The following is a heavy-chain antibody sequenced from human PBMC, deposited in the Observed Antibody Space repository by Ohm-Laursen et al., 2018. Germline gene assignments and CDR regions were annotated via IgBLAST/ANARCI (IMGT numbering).Heavy chain of an antibody. CDR1: GYTFTGYY. V-gene: IGHV1-2*02. D-gene: IGHD2-2*01. J-gene: IGHJ6*02. Sequence: GSSVTVSCKASGYTFTGYYMHWVRQAPGQGLEWMGWINPNSGGTNYAQKFQGRVTMTRDTSISTAYMELSRLRSDDTAVYYCARVLRAGTSSYYYGMDVWGQGTTVTVSS. CDR3: ARVLRAGTSSYYYGMDV. CDR2: INPNSGGT.